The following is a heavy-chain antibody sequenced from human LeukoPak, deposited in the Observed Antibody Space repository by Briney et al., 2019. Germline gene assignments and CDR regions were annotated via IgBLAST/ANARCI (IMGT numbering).Heavy chain of an antibody. D-gene: IGHD1-26*01. CDR2: IIPIFGTA. V-gene: IGHV1-69*06. Sequence: ASVKVSCKASGGTFSSYAISWVRQAPGQGLEWMGGIIPIFGTANYAQKFQGRVTITADKSTSTAYMELSSLRSEDTAVYYCARNEQGGSYHLHYYYYMDVWGKGTTVTVSS. CDR3: ARNEQGGSYHLHYYYYMDV. J-gene: IGHJ6*03. CDR1: GGTFSSYA.